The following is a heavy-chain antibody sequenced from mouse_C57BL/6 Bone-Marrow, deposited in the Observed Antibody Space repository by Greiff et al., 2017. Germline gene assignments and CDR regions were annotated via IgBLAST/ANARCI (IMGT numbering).Heavy chain of an antibody. V-gene: IGHV6-3*01. Sequence: EVKVEESGGGLVQPGGSMKLSCVASGFTFSNYWMNWVRQAPEKGLEWVAQIRLKSDNYATHYAVSVKGRFTISRGDCKSSVYLQKNNFTAEDTGIYYCTGGGYPYYFDYWGQGTTLTVSS. CDR2: IRLKSDNYAT. D-gene: IGHD2-2*01. J-gene: IGHJ2*01. CDR1: GFTFSNYW. CDR3: TGGGYPYYFDY.